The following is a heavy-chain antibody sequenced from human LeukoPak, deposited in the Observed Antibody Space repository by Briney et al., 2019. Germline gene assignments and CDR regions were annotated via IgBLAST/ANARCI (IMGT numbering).Heavy chain of an antibody. Sequence: PGGSLRLSCATSGFTFNTYTLHWVRQAPGKGLEWVASSSSSGNYINYADSIKGRFTISRDTAKNALSLEMDSLRGDDTAVYYCVREGKDPRLGYYNSALDVWGQGTTVSVSS. CDR2: SSSSGNYI. D-gene: IGHD3-16*01. CDR1: GFTFNTYT. V-gene: IGHV3-21*06. J-gene: IGHJ6*02. CDR3: VREGKDPRLGYYNSALDV.